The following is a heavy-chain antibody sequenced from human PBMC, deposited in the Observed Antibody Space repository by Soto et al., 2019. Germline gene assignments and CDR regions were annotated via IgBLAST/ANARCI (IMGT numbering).Heavy chain of an antibody. J-gene: IGHJ5*02. CDR1: GFTFSSYA. D-gene: IGHD2-2*01. V-gene: IGHV3-64*01. CDR2: ISSNGGST. CDR3: AREVPAANYNWFDP. Sequence: GGSLRLSCAASGFTFSSYAMHWVRQAPGKGLEYVSAISSNGGSTYYANSVKGRFTISRDNSKNTLYLQMGSLRAEDMAVYYCAREVPAANYNWFDPWGQGTPVTVSS.